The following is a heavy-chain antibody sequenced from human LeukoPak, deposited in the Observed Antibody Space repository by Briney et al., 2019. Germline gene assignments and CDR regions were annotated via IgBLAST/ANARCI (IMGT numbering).Heavy chain of an antibody. CDR2: INHSGST. D-gene: IGHD5-18*01. V-gene: IGHV4-34*01. CDR1: GGSFSGYY. J-gene: IGHJ4*02. CDR3: ARGRLGYAWLPSDY. Sequence: SETLSLTCAVYGGSFSGYYWSWIRQPPGKGLEWIGEINHSGSTNYNPSLKSRVTISVDTSKNQFSLKLSSVTAADTAVYYCARGRLGYAWLPSDYWGQGTLVTVSS.